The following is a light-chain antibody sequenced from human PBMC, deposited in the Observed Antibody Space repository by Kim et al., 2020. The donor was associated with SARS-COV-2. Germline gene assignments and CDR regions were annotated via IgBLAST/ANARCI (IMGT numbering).Light chain of an antibody. CDR1: QSISSY. Sequence: DIQMTQSPSSLSASVGDRVTITCRASQSISSYLNWYQQKPGKAPKPLIYAASSLQSGVPSRFSGSGSGTDFTLTISSLQPEDFATYSCQQTYSTPPTFGQGTKVEIK. CDR2: AAS. CDR3: QQTYSTPPT. J-gene: IGKJ1*01. V-gene: IGKV1-39*01.